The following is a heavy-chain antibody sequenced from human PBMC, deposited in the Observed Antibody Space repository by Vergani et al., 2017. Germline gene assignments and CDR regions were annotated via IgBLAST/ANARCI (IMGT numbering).Heavy chain of an antibody. J-gene: IGHJ4*02. CDR2: IYSGGST. D-gene: IGHD2-2*01. CDR3: AKDKNIVVVPAASAFDY. CDR1: GFTVSSNY. Sequence: VQLVESGGGLVKPGGSLRLSCAASGFTVSSNYMSWVRQAPGKGLEWVSVIYSGGSTYYADSVKGRFTISRDNSKNTLYLQMNSLRAEDTAVYYCAKDKNIVVVPAASAFDYWGQGTLVTVSS. V-gene: IGHV3-53*01.